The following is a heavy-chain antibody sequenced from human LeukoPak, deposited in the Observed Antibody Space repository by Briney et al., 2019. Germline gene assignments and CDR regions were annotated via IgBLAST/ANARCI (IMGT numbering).Heavy chain of an antibody. CDR2: ISGDGGST. CDR1: GLRFSGYG. Sequence: GGSLRLSCTTSGLRFSGYGFHWVRQAPGKGLEWVSLISGDGGSTYYADSVKGRFTISRDNSKNFLYLQMNSLRTEDTALYYCAKDPYSGSYYAPYYFDYWGQGTLVTVSS. D-gene: IGHD1-26*01. J-gene: IGHJ4*02. CDR3: AKDPYSGSYYAPYYFDY. V-gene: IGHV3-43*02.